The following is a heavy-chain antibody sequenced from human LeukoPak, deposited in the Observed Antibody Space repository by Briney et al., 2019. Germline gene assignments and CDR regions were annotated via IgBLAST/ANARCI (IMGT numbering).Heavy chain of an antibody. CDR3: ARGGAPIDYSNYGEDY. V-gene: IGHV4-34*01. CDR2: INHSGST. J-gene: IGHJ4*02. CDR1: GGSFSGYY. D-gene: IGHD4-11*01. Sequence: SETLSLTCAVYGGSFSGYYWSWIRQPPGKGLEWIGEINHSGSTNYNPSLKSRVTISVDTSKNQFSLKLSSVTAADTAVYYCARGGAPIDYSNYGEDYWGQGTLVTVSS.